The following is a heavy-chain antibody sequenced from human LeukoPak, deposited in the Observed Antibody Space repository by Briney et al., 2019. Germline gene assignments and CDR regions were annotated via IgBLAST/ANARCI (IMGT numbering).Heavy chain of an antibody. CDR2: ISSSSSYI. Sequence: GGSLRLSCAASGFTFSSYSMNWVRQAPGKGLEWVSSISSSSSYIYYADSVKGRFTISRDNAKNSLYLQMNSLRAEDTAVYYCARDMSSSWYHAFDIWGQGTMVTVSS. CDR3: ARDMSSSWYHAFDI. J-gene: IGHJ3*02. CDR1: GFTFSSYS. D-gene: IGHD6-13*01. V-gene: IGHV3-21*01.